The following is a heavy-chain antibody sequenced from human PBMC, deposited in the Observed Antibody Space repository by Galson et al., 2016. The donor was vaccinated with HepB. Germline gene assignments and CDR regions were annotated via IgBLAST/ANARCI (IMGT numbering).Heavy chain of an antibody. D-gene: IGHD2-2*01. CDR2: ISYSGET. Sequence: LSLTCSVSGGSVYSSSYYWGWIRQPPGKGLEWIGSISYSGETHYTPSPKSRVTISVDTSKDQFPLNLNSVTAADTAVYYCARPHDCERRSCYSREHFDMWGQGTMVTVS. CDR1: GGSVYSSSYY. V-gene: IGHV4-39*01. CDR3: ARPHDCERRSCYSREHFDM. J-gene: IGHJ3*02.